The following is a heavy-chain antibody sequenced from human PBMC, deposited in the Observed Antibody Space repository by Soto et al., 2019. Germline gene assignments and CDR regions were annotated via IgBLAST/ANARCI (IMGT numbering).Heavy chain of an antibody. Sequence: GGSLRLSCAASGFTFSNAWMNWVRQAPGKGLEWVGRIKSKTDGGTTDYAAPVKGRFTISRDDSKNTLYLQMNSLKTEDTAVYYCTTSYYYDSSGSSFLWGQGTLVTVSS. J-gene: IGHJ4*02. D-gene: IGHD3-22*01. CDR1: GFTFSNAW. CDR2: IKSKTDGGTT. CDR3: TTSYYYDSSGSSFL. V-gene: IGHV3-15*07.